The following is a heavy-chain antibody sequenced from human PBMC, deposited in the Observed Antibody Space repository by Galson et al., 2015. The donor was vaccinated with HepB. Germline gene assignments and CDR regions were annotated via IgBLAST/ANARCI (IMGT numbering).Heavy chain of an antibody. CDR2: INPSGST. CDR1: GYTFSNYY. J-gene: IGHJ5*02. CDR3: ARVIEVYSSSWYGWFDP. Sequence: SVKVSCKASGYTFSNYYMHWVRQAPGQGLEWMGIINPSGSTTYAQKFQGRVTMTRDTSTSTVYMELSSLRSEDTAVYYCARVIEVYSSSWYGWFDPWGQGTLVTVSS. D-gene: IGHD6-13*01. V-gene: IGHV1-46*01.